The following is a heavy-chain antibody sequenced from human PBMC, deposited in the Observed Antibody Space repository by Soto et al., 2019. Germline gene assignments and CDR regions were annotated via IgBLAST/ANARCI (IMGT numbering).Heavy chain of an antibody. Sequence: QVQLVQSGAEVKKPGSSVKVSCKASGGTFSSYGISWVRQAPGQGLEWMGGIIPIFGTANYAQKFEGRVTITADESTSTAYMELRSLRSEDTAVYYCARAAQPRDYYYGMDVWGQGTKVTVSS. V-gene: IGHV1-69*12. CDR2: IIPIFGTA. J-gene: IGHJ6*02. CDR1: GGTFSSYG. CDR3: ARAAQPRDYYYGMDV.